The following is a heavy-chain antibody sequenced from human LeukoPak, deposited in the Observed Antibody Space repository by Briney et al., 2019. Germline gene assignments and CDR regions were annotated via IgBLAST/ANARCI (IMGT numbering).Heavy chain of an antibody. CDR1: GFTFSSYS. V-gene: IGHV3-21*01. CDR2: ISSSSSYI. Sequence: KPGRSLRLSCAASGFTFSSYSMNWVRQAPGRGLEWVSSISSSSSYIYYADSVKGRFTISRDNAKNSLYLQMNSLRAEDTAVYYCARDARLRFPFDYWGQGTLVTVSS. CDR3: ARDARLRFPFDY. D-gene: IGHD4-17*01. J-gene: IGHJ4*02.